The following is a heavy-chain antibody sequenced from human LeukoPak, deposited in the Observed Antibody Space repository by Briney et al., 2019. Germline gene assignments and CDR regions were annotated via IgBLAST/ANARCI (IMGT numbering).Heavy chain of an antibody. Sequence: LPGGSLRLSCAASGFTFTNYPMNWVRPAPGKVLEWVPDISGSGGNTHYADSVKGRFTISRDNSKNTLYLQMDSLRAEDTAIYYCARERITTTAFDYWGQGTLVTVSS. V-gene: IGHV3-23*01. CDR1: GFTFTNYP. D-gene: IGHD4-17*01. CDR3: ARERITTTAFDY. J-gene: IGHJ4*02. CDR2: ISGSGGNT.